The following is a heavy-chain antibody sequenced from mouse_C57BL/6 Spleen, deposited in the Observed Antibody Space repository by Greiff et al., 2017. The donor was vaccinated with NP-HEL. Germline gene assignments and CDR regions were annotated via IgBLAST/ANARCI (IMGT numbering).Heavy chain of an antibody. V-gene: IGHV3-6*01. CDR3: ARIDYYGSSYGGYFDV. CDR1: GYSITSGYY. J-gene: IGHJ1*03. Sequence: EVKLMESGPGLVKPSQSLSLTCSVTGYSITSGYYWNWIRQFPGNKLEWMGYISYDGSNNYNPSLKNRISITRDTSKNQFFLKLNSVTTEDTATYYCARIDYYGSSYGGYFDVWGTGTTVTVSS. CDR2: ISYDGSN. D-gene: IGHD1-1*01.